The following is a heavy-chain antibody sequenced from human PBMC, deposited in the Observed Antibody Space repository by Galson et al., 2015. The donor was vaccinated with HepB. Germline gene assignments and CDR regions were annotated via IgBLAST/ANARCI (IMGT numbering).Heavy chain of an antibody. CDR3: VRGATSIDY. V-gene: IGHV5-10-1*01. CDR2: IDPSGSYT. CDR1: GYSFTNYW. Sequence: QSGAEVTKPGESLRIACKGSGYSFTNYWISWVRQKPGKGLEWMGRIDPSGSYTNYSPSFQGHVTVSADKSISTAYLQCSSLKASDTAMYYCVRGATSIDYWGQGTLVTVSS. J-gene: IGHJ4*02. D-gene: IGHD2-2*01.